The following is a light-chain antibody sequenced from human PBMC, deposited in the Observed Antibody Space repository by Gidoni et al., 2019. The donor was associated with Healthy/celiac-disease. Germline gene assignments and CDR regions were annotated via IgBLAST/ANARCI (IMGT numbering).Light chain of an antibody. V-gene: IGLV2-8*01. CDR1: SSDVGGYNY. Sequence: QSALTQPPSASASPGQSVTISCTGTSSDVGGYNYVSWYQQHPGKAPKLMIYEVSKRPPGVPDRFSGSKSGNTASLTVSGLQAEDEADYYCSSYAGSNNFWVFGGGTKLTVL. CDR3: SSYAGSNNFWV. CDR2: EVS. J-gene: IGLJ3*02.